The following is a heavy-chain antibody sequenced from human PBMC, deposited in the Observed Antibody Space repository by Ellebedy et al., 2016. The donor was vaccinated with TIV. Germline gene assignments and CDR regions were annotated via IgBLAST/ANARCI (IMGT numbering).Heavy chain of an antibody. J-gene: IGHJ5*02. Sequence: SETLSLTCTVSGGSISSSSYYWSWIRQPPGKGLEWIGYIYYSGSTNYNPSLKSRVTISVDTSKNQFSLKLSSVTAADTAVYYCPRGPRRGVPNWFDPWGQGTLVTVSS. D-gene: IGHD3-10*01. CDR1: GGSISSSSYY. V-gene: IGHV4-61*05. CDR2: IYYSGST. CDR3: PRGPRRGVPNWFDP.